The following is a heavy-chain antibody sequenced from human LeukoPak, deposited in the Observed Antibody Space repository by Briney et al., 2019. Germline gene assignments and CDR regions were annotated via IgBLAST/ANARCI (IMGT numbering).Heavy chain of an antibody. CDR1: GFTFSSYG. CDR3: AKDTYSSSWYYFDY. J-gene: IGHJ4*02. V-gene: IGHV3-30*02. D-gene: IGHD6-13*01. CDR2: IRYDGSNK. Sequence: GGSLRLSCAASGFTFSSYGMHWVRQAPGKGLEWVAFIRYDGSNKYYADSVKGRFTISRDNSKNTLYLQMNSLRAEDTAEYYCAKDTYSSSWYYFDYWGQGTLVTVSS.